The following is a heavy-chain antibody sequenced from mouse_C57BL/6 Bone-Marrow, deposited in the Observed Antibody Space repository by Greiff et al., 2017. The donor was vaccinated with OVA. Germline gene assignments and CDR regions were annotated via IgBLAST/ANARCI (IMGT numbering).Heavy chain of an antibody. CDR2: ISDGGSYT. J-gene: IGHJ3*01. V-gene: IGHV5-4*01. CDR3: ARERDYYGSSSFAY. D-gene: IGHD1-1*01. CDR1: GFTFSSYA. Sequence: EVNLVESGGGLVKPGGSLKLSCAASGFTFSSYAMSWVRQTPEKRLAWVATISDGGSYTYYPDNVKGRFTISRDNAKNNLYLQMSHLKSEDTAMYYCARERDYYGSSSFAYWGQGTLVTVSA.